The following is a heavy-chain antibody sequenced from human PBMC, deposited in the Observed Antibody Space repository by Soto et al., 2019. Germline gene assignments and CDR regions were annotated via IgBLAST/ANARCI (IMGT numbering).Heavy chain of an antibody. Sequence: GGSLRLSCAASGFTFSDYYMSWIRQAPGKGLEWVSYISSSGSTIYYADSVKGRFTISRDNAKNSLYLQMNSLRAEDTAVYYCARDRYIWGSYRYTAYFDYWGQGTLVTVSS. V-gene: IGHV3-11*01. J-gene: IGHJ4*02. D-gene: IGHD3-16*02. CDR3: ARDRYIWGSYRYTAYFDY. CDR2: ISSSGSTI. CDR1: GFTFSDYY.